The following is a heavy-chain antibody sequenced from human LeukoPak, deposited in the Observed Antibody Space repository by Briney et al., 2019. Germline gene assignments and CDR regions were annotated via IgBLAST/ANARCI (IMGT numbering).Heavy chain of an antibody. D-gene: IGHD1-26*01. CDR3: ARDRVGATLVGRRENYYYMDV. V-gene: IGHV1-18*01. J-gene: IGHJ6*03. CDR1: GYTFTSYG. CDR2: ISAYNGNT. Sequence: ASVKVSCKASGYTFTSYGISWVRQAPGQGLEWMGWISAYNGNTNYAQKLQGRVTMTTDTSTSTAYMELSRLRSDDTAVYYCARDRVGATLVGRRENYYYMDVWGKGTTVTVSS.